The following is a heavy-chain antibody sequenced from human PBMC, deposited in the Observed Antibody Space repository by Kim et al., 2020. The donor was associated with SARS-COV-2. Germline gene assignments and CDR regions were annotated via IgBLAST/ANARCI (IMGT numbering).Heavy chain of an antibody. J-gene: IGHJ6*03. D-gene: IGHD1-26*01. Sequence: GGSLRLSCAASGFTFSSYWMSWVRQAPGKGLEWVANIKQDGSEKYYVDSVKGRFTISRDNAKNSLYLQMNSLRAEDTAVYYCARDQYSGSYFVYYYYYYMDVWGKGTTVTVSS. CDR3: ARDQYSGSYFVYYYYYYMDV. V-gene: IGHV3-7*01. CDR2: IKQDGSEK. CDR1: GFTFSSYW.